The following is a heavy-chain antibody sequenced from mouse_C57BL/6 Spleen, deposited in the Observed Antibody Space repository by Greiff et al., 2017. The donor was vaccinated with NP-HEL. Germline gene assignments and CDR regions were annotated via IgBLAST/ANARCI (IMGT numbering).Heavy chain of an antibody. J-gene: IGHJ1*03. CDR3: VRAKAYYSNHWYFDV. CDR2: IRSKSSNYAT. CDR1: GFTFNTYA. Sequence: EVQLVESGGGLVQPKGSLKLSCAASGFTFNTYAMHWVRQAPGKGLEWVARIRSKSSNYATYYADSVKDRFTISRDDSQSMLYLQMNNLKTEDTAMYYCVRAKAYYSNHWYFDVWGTGTTVTVSS. D-gene: IGHD2-5*01. V-gene: IGHV10-3*01.